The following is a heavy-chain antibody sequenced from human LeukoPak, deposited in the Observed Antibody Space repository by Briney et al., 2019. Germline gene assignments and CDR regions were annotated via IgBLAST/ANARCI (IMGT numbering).Heavy chain of an antibody. V-gene: IGHV1-18*01. CDR1: GYTFTSYG. CDR2: ISAYNGNT. D-gene: IGHD3-9*01. CDR3: ARSSRYDIWTGYPY. J-gene: IGHJ4*02. Sequence: ASVKVSCKASGYTFTSYGISWVRQAPGQGLEWMGWISAYNGNTNYAQKLQGRVTMTTDTSTSTAYMELSRLRSDDTAVYYCARSSRYDIWTGYPYWGQGTLVTLSP.